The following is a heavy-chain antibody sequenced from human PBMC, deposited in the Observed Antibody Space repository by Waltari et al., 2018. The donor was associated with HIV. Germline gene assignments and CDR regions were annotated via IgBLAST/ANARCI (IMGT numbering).Heavy chain of an antibody. J-gene: IGHJ4*02. CDR3: ARVSTSPSSAGHFDY. CDR1: GYSISSGYS. D-gene: IGHD6-6*01. Sequence: QVQLQESGPGLVKPSEPLSVTCTVSGYSISSGYSWGLIRQPPGKGLEWIGSIYHSGGTYYNPSLKSRVTISVDTSKNQFSLKLSSVTAADTAVYYCARVSTSPSSAGHFDYWGQGTLVTVSS. V-gene: IGHV4-38-2*02. CDR2: IYHSGGT.